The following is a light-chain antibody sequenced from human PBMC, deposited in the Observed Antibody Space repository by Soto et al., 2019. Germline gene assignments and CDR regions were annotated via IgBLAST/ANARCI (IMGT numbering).Light chain of an antibody. CDR2: EVN. J-gene: IGLJ1*01. CDR1: SSDVGGYNY. CDR3: SSYAGSSNV. V-gene: IGLV2-8*01. Sequence: QSVLTQPPSASGSPGQSVAISCTGTSSDVGGYNYVPWYQQHPGKAPKLMIYEVNKRPSGVPDRFSGSKSGNTASLTVSGLQAEDEADYYCSSYAGSSNVFGTGTKVT.